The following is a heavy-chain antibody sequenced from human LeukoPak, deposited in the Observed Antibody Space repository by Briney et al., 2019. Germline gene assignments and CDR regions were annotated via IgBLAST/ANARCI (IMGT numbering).Heavy chain of an antibody. CDR1: GASITSFY. CDR2: ISNSGST. J-gene: IGHJ4*02. CDR3: ARGKGDFWSAPPADY. D-gene: IGHD3-3*01. Sequence: SETLSLTCTVPGASITSFYWSWIRQPPGKGLEWIGYISNSGSTNYNPSLKSRVTLLLDTSKNQFSLKLNSVTAADTAVYYCARGKGDFWSAPPADYWGQGTLVTVSS. V-gene: IGHV4-59*01.